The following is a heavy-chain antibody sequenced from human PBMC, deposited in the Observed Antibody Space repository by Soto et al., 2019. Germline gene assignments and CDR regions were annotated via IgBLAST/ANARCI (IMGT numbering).Heavy chain of an antibody. J-gene: IGHJ6*02. CDR1: GYTFTSYD. CDR2: MNPNSGNT. D-gene: IGHD2-2*02. CDR3: AKKTRYCSSTSCYTLGWYSGMDV. Sequence: QVQLVQSGAEVKKPGASVKVSCKASGYTFTSYDINWVRQATGQGLEWMGWMNPNSGNTGYAQKFQGRVTMTRNTCISTAYMELSSLRSEDTAVYYCAKKTRYCSSTSCYTLGWYSGMDVWGQGTTVTVSS. V-gene: IGHV1-8*01.